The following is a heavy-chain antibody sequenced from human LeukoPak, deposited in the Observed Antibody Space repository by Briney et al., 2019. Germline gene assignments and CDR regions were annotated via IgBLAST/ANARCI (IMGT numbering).Heavy chain of an antibody. CDR3: ARQTGSGLFILP. CDR2: IYYSGNT. D-gene: IGHD3/OR15-3a*01. V-gene: IGHV4-39*01. CDR1: GVSISSSNSY. Sequence: SETLSLTCTVSGVSISSSNSYWGWIRQPPGKGLEWIGSIYYSGNTYYNASLKSQVSVSIDTSKNQFSLRLTSVTAADTAVYYCARQTGSGLFILPGGQGTLVTVSS. J-gene: IGHJ4*02.